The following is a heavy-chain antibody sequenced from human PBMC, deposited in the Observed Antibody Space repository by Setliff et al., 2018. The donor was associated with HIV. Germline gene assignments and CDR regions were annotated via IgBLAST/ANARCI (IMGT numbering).Heavy chain of an antibody. CDR1: GFTFSSYS. CDR3: VRGTLDF. CDR2: NGIINGAK. Sequence: LSLSCAASGFTFSSYSMNWVRQAPGKGLEWISYNGIINGAKHYADSMEGRFTISRDDAKNSLYLQMNSLRAEDTAVYYCVRGTLDFWGQGNLVTVSS. V-gene: IGHV3-48*01. J-gene: IGHJ4*02.